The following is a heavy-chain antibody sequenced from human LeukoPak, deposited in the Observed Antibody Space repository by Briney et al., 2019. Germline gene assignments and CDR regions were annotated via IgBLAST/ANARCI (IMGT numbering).Heavy chain of an antibody. J-gene: IGHJ4*02. Sequence: GGSLRLSCAASGFTFSSYAMSWVRQAPGKGLEWVSAISGSGGSTYYADSVKGRFTISRDNSKNTLYLQVNSLKAEDTAVYYCAKDLVSRDYDIYDYWGQGTLVTVSS. D-gene: IGHD3-9*01. CDR1: GFTFSSYA. CDR3: AKDLVSRDYDIYDY. CDR2: ISGSGGST. V-gene: IGHV3-23*01.